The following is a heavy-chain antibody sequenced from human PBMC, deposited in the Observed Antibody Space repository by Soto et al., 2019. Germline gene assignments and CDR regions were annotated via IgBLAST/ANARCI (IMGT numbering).Heavy chain of an antibody. CDR2: ISYDGSNK. CDR1: GFTFSSYG. CDR3: AKSPRGSCQDY. Sequence: QVQLVESGGGVVQPGRSLRLSCAASGFTFSSYGMHWVRQAPGKGLEWVAVISYDGSNKYYADSVKGRFTISRDNSKNTLYLQMNSLRAEDTAVYYCAKSPRGSCQDYWGQGTLVTVSS. J-gene: IGHJ4*02. D-gene: IGHD6-13*01. V-gene: IGHV3-30*18.